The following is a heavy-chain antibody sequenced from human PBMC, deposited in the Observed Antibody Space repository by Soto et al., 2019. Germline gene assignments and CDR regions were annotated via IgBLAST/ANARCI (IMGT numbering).Heavy chain of an antibody. CDR2: ISTYNGNT. CDR1: GYTFITYG. J-gene: IGHJ5*02. D-gene: IGHD1-1*01. Sequence: GASVKVSCKASGYTFITYGISWVRQAPGQGLEWMGWISTYNGNTNYAQSIQGRVTMTTDTSTSTAYMELRSLRSDDTAVYYCARDRQLERLVPWGQGTLVTVS. V-gene: IGHV1-18*01. CDR3: ARDRQLERLVP.